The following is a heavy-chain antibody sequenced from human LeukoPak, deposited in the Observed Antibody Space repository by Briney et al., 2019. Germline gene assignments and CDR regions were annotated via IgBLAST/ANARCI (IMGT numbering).Heavy chain of an antibody. Sequence: SGGSLRLSCAASGFTFDDYAMHWVRHAPGKGLEWVSGISWNSGSIGCADSVKGRFTITQDNAKNALYLQKNSLRAEDTALYYCAKDIGIVVVTAIPVVAFDIWGQGTMVTVSS. CDR1: GFTFDDYA. D-gene: IGHD2-21*02. CDR3: AKDIGIVVVTAIPVVAFDI. V-gene: IGHV3-9*01. CDR2: ISWNSGSI. J-gene: IGHJ3*02.